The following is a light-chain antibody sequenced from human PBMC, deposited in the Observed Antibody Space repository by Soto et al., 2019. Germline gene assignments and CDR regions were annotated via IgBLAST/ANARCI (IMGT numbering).Light chain of an antibody. CDR1: SSDVGGYNY. CDR2: DVS. V-gene: IGLV2-11*01. Sequence: QSALTQPRSVSGSPGQSVTISCTGTSSDVGGYNYVSWYQLHPGKAPKLMIYDVSKRPSGVPDRFSGSKSGNTASLTISGLQAEDEGDYCCCSYAGSYTLMFGGGTKVTVL. CDR3: CSYAGSYTLM. J-gene: IGLJ3*02.